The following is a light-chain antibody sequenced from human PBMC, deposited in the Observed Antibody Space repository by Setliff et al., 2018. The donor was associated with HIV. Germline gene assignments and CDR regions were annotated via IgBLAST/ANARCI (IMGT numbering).Light chain of an antibody. J-gene: IGLJ1*01. CDR3: SSYTSSSTDV. Sequence: QSALAQPASVSGSPGQSITISCTGTSNDVGAYNTVYWYQQHPGEAPKLMIYDVSTRPSGVSNRSSGSKSGNTASLTISGLQTEDEADYYCSSYTSSSTDVFGTGTKVTVL. V-gene: IGLV2-14*01. CDR1: SNDVGAYNT. CDR2: DVS.